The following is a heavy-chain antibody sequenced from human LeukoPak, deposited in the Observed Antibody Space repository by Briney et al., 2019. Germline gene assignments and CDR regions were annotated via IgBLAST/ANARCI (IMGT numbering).Heavy chain of an antibody. D-gene: IGHD4-17*01. V-gene: IGHV3-21*04. CDR2: ISSSSSYI. Sequence: PGGSLRLSCAASGFTFSSYSMNWVRQAPGKGLEWVSSISSSSSYIYYADSVKGRFTISRDNSKNTLYLQMNSLRAEDTAVYYCANKGEADYGDVDEYFQHWGQGTLVTVSS. CDR1: GFTFSSYS. CDR3: ANKGEADYGDVDEYFQH. J-gene: IGHJ1*01.